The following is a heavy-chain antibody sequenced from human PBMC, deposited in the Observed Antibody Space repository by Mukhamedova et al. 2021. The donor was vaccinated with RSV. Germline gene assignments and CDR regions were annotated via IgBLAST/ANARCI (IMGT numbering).Heavy chain of an antibody. D-gene: IGHD5-18*01. Sequence: GIIYPGDSDTRYSPSFQGQVTISADKSISTAYLQWSSLKASDTAMYYCARQQIQLWLRDAFDIWGQGPMVTVSS. V-gene: IGHV5-51*01. CDR3: ARQQIQLWLRDAFDI. CDR2: IYPGDSDT. J-gene: IGHJ3*02.